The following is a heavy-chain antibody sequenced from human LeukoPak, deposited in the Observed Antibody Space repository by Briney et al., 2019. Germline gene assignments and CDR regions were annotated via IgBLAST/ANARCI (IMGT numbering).Heavy chain of an antibody. CDR3: ARLDDYTNTFDY. Sequence: SETLSLTCTVSGGSISSSGYYWGWIRQPPGKGLEWIGNIYYSVRSYYNPSLKSRVTISVDTSKHRFSLRVSSVTAADTAVYYCARLDDYTNTFDYWGQGTLVTVSS. V-gene: IGHV4-39*01. J-gene: IGHJ4*02. CDR1: GGSISSSGYY. D-gene: IGHD4-11*01. CDR2: IYYSVRS.